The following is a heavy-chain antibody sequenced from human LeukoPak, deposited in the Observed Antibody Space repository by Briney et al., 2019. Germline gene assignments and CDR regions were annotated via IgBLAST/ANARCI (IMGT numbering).Heavy chain of an antibody. D-gene: IGHD5-24*01. CDR1: GDYISGSSYY. CDR2: IYYGGST. V-gene: IGHV4-39*01. CDR3: ASADGYKIDY. J-gene: IGHJ4*02. Sequence: KPSETLSLTCTVSGDYISGSSYYGGWIRQPPGKGLEWIGNIYYGGSTYYNQSLKSRVSISVDTSNNQFSLKVSSVTAADTAVYYCASADGYKIDYWGQGTLVTVSS.